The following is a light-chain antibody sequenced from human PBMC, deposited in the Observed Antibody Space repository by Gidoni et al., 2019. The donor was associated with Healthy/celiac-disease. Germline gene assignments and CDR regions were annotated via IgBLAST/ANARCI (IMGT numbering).Light chain of an antibody. J-gene: IGLJ3*02. V-gene: IGLV1-44*01. CDR3: AAWDDSLNGWV. CDR1: SSNIGSNT. Sequence: QFVLTQPPSASGTPGQRVTISCSGSSSNIGSNTVNWYQQPPGTAPKLLIYSNNQRPSGVPDRFSGSKSGTSASLAISGLQSEDEADYYCAAWDDSLNGWVFGGGTKLTVL. CDR2: SNN.